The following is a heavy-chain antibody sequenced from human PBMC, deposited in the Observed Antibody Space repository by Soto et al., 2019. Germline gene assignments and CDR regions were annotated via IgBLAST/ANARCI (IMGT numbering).Heavy chain of an antibody. CDR2: ISAYNGNT. CDR3: ARDDYGDQVYYYYGMDV. V-gene: IGHV1-18*04. Sequence: ASVKVSCKASGYTFTSYGISWVRQAPGQGLEWMGWISAYNGNTNYAQKLQGRVTMTTDTSTSTAYMGLRSLRSDDTAVYYCARDDYGDQVYYYYGMDVWGQGTTVTVSS. CDR1: GYTFTSYG. D-gene: IGHD4-17*01. J-gene: IGHJ6*02.